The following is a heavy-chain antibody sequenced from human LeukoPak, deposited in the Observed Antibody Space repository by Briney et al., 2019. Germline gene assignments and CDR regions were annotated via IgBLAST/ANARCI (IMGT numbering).Heavy chain of an antibody. CDR3: ARDSVVVPAAQDHDAFDT. V-gene: IGHV1-18*01. CDR1: GYTFTSYG. CDR2: ISAYNGNT. Sequence: GASVKVSCKASGYTFTSYGISWVRQAPGQGLEWMGWISAYNGNTNYAQKLQGRVTMTTDTSTSTAYMELRSLRSDDTAVYYCARDSVVVPAAQDHDAFDTWGQGTMVTVSS. J-gene: IGHJ3*02. D-gene: IGHD2-2*01.